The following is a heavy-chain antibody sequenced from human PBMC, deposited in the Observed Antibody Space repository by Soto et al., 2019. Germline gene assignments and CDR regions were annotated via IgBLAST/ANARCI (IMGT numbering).Heavy chain of an antibody. CDR1: GFTFSNYA. CDR2: IHGDGDYT. Sequence: EVQVLESGGGLVQPGGSLRLSCAASGFTFSNYAMSWGRQAPGKGLEWVSTIHGDGDYTHYTDSVKGRYTISRDNSSNTMFPQTNSLRAEDTAVYYCAKNPGGGSYTNWNFDVWGRGTLVTVSS. CDR3: AKNPGGGSYTNWNFDV. J-gene: IGHJ2*01. D-gene: IGHD1-26*01. V-gene: IGHV3-23*01.